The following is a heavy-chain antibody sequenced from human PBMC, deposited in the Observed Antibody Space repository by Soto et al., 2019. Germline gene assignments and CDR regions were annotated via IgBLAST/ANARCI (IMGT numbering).Heavy chain of an antibody. CDR2: IYHTGST. J-gene: IGHJ4*02. Sequence: PSETLSLTCTVSSGSVSSGGYFWSWIRQLPGKGLEWIGYIYHTGSTFYNPSLKSRVTISLDTSKSQFSLRLTSVTAADTAMYFCAGSSARSTFDYWGPGTLVPVSS. CDR1: SGSVSSGGYF. D-gene: IGHD2-2*01. V-gene: IGHV4-31*03. CDR3: AGSSARSTFDY.